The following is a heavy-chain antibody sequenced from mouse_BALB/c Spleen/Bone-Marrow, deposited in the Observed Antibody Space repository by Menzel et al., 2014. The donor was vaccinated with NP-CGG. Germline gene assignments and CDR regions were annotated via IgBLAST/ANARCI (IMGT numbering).Heavy chain of an antibody. CDR2: IRSKSNNYAT. V-gene: IGHV10-1*02. CDR3: LRSYYCGSRGFAY. D-gene: IGHD1-1*01. Sequence: EVKRVESGGGLGQPKGSLKLSCAASGFTFNTYAMNWVRQAPGKGLEWVARIRSKSNNYATYYADSVKDRFTISRDDSQSMLYLQMNNLKTEDTAMYYCLRSYYCGSRGFAYWGEATLATVSA. CDR1: GFTFNTYA. J-gene: IGHJ3*01.